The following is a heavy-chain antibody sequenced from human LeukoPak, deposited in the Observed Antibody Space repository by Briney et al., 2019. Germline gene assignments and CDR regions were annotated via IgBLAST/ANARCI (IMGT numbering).Heavy chain of an antibody. V-gene: IGHV1-18*01. D-gene: IGHD3-10*01. Sequence: ASVKVSCKASGYTFTSYGISWVRQAPGPGLEWMGWISAYNGNTNYAQKLQGRVTMTTDTSTSTAYMELRSLRSDDTAVYYCARGRITMVRGDFDYWGQGTLVTVSS. CDR3: ARGRITMVRGDFDY. CDR1: GYTFTSYG. J-gene: IGHJ4*02. CDR2: ISAYNGNT.